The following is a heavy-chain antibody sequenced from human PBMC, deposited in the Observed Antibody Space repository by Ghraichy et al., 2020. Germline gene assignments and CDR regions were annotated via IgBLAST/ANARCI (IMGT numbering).Heavy chain of an antibody. D-gene: IGHD2-2*01. J-gene: IGHJ3*02. V-gene: IGHV3-23*01. CDR1: GFTFGSYA. CDR2: ISTSGGTI. Sequence: GGSLRLSCAASGFTFGSYALTWVRQAPGKGLEWVSSISTSGGTIFYADSVKGRFTISRDNSRNTLFLQMNSLRVDDTAIYYCAKVKSISSWYDGFDIWGQGTMVTVSS. CDR3: AKVKSISSWYDGFDI.